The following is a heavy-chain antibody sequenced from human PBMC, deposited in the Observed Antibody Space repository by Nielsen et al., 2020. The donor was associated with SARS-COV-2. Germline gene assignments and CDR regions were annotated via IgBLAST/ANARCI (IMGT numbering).Heavy chain of an antibody. J-gene: IGHJ4*02. CDR1: GFTFSSYA. Sequence: GGSLRLSCAASGFTFSSYAMHWVRQAPGKGLEWVAVISYDGSNKYYADSVKGRFTISRDNSKNTLYLQMNSLRAEDTAVYYCAKPYGDYGPSYFDYWGQGTLVTVSS. D-gene: IGHD4-17*01. CDR2: ISYDGSNK. CDR3: AKPYGDYGPSYFDY. V-gene: IGHV3-30*18.